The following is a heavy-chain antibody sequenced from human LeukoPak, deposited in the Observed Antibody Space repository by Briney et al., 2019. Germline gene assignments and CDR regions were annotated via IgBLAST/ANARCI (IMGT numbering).Heavy chain of an antibody. CDR3: ARGDRGTLGY. D-gene: IGHD1-14*01. Sequence: PSETLSLTCTVSGYSISSGYYWGGIRQPPGKGLEWIGSIYHSGSTYYNPSLNSRVTIAVDTSKNQFPLKLSSVTAADTAVYYCARGDRGTLGYWGQGTLVTVSS. J-gene: IGHJ4*02. CDR1: GYSISSGYY. CDR2: IYHSGST. V-gene: IGHV4-38-2*02.